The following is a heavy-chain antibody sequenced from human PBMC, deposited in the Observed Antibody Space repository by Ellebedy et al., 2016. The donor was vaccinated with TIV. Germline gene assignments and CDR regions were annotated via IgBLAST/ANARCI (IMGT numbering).Heavy chain of an antibody. CDR2: INHSGST. CDR3: ARGRGGSYSIPFDY. J-gene: IGHJ4*02. D-gene: IGHD1-26*01. CDR1: GDSISRSPYY. Sequence: SETLSLXCTVSGDSISRSPYYWTWIRQPPGKGLEWIGEINHSGSTNYNPSLKSRVTISVDPSKNQFSLKLTSVTAADTAVYYCARGRGGSYSIPFDYWGQGTLVTVSS. V-gene: IGHV4-39*07.